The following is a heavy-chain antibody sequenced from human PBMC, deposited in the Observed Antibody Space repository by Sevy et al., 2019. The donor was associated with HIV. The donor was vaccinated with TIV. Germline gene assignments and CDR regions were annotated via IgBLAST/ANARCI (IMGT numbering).Heavy chain of an antibody. D-gene: IGHD2-2*01. V-gene: IGHV3-23*01. CDR3: ARRYLPSAPPALDY. J-gene: IGHJ4*02. Sequence: GSLRLSCAASGFTFGNYVMNWVRQAPGKGLEWVSVISHGGGNTYYAVSVKGRFTISRDDSKDTVYLEMNSLRAEDTAVYYCARRYLPSAPPALDYWGQGTLVTVSS. CDR2: ISHGGGNT. CDR1: GFTFGNYV.